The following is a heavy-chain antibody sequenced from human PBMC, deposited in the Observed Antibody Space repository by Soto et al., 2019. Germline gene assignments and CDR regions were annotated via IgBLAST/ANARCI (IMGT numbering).Heavy chain of an antibody. V-gene: IGHV1-69*02. CDR3: ASSYGSGYRAFDY. CDR1: GDTFNFYS. Sequence: QVQLVQSGAEVKRPGSSVKVSCKASGDTFNFYSINWVRQAPGLGLEWMGRVNPIVSMSNYAQKFQGRVMMTADKSTSTAYMALSSLRSEDTAIYYCASSYGSGYRAFDYWGQGALVTVSS. CDR2: VNPIVSMS. D-gene: IGHD3-10*01. J-gene: IGHJ4*02.